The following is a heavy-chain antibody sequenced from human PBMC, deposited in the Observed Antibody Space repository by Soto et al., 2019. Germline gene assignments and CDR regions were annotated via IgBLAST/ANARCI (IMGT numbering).Heavy chain of an antibody. J-gene: IGHJ6*02. D-gene: IGHD6-13*01. Sequence: GESLKISCKVSGYKFTSYWIGWWRQTPWKGLEWMGVIYPDDSDTTYSPSFQGQVTISADKSISTAYLQWESLKASDTAMYYCTRPGFSSSWYRMDVWGQGTTVTVSS. V-gene: IGHV5-51*01. CDR3: TRPGFSSSWYRMDV. CDR1: GYKFTSYW. CDR2: IYPDDSDT.